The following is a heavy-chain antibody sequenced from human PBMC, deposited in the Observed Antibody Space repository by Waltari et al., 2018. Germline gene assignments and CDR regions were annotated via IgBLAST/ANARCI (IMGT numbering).Heavy chain of an antibody. CDR2: INADDGNI. CDR3: ARGYHRSAWIVDY. Sequence: QVQLVQSGAEVKKPGASVKVSCRASGYTFSNYAMHWLRQAPGQRPEWMGGINADDGNIKYSQHFQGRVTITRDTSASTTYLELSSVSSEDTAVYYCARGYHRSAWIVDYWGQGTLVTVSS. CDR1: GYTFSNYA. V-gene: IGHV1-3*01. D-gene: IGHD1-1*01. J-gene: IGHJ4*02.